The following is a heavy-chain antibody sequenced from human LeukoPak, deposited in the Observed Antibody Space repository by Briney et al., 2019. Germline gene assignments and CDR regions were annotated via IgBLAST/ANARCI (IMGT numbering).Heavy chain of an antibody. CDR3: ASNRNPPQYDFWSGYYRVDNWFDP. V-gene: IGHV3-48*03. J-gene: IGHJ5*02. Sequence: GGSLRLSCAASGFTFSSYEMNWVRQAPGKGLEWVSYISSSGSTIYYADSVKGRFTISRDNAKNSLYLQMNSLRAEDTAVYYCASNRNPPQYDFWSGYYRVDNWFDPWGQGTLVTVSS. D-gene: IGHD3-3*01. CDR2: ISSSGSTI. CDR1: GFTFSSYE.